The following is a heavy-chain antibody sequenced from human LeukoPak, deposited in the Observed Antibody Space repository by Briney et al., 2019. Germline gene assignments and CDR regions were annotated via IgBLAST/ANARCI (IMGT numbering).Heavy chain of an antibody. CDR1: GGSITSRSYY. D-gene: IGHD3-10*01. CDR3: ARGGRAMVRGVISSYFDY. J-gene: IGHJ4*02. V-gene: IGHV4-39*07. CDR2: ISHSRST. Sequence: PSVTLSLTCTVSGGSITSRSYYWGWIRQPPGKGLEGSGEISHSRSTNYHPSLKSRVTISVDTSKNPFSLKRSSVTAADTAVYYCARGGRAMVRGVISSYFDYWGQGTLVTVYS.